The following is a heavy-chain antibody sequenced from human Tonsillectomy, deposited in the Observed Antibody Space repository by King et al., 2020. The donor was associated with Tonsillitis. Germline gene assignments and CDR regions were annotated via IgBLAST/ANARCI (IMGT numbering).Heavy chain of an antibody. CDR2: IYYSGSI. Sequence: LQLQESGPGLVKPSETLSLTCTVSGASISSRNLYWGWIRQPPGRGLEWIGNIYYSGSIYYNTSLKSRVTISVDTSKNQFSLRLRSVTGADTAVYYCASSGYSGNYNFDYWGQGTLVTVSS. D-gene: IGHD1-26*01. CDR1: GASISSRNLY. CDR3: ASSGYSGNYNFDY. V-gene: IGHV4-39*01. J-gene: IGHJ4*02.